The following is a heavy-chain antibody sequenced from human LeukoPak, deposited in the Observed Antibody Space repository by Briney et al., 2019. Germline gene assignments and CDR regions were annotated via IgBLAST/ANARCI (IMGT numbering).Heavy chain of an antibody. CDR2: IYYSGST. V-gene: IGHV4-39*07. CDR1: GGSISSSSYY. J-gene: IGHJ6*03. CDR3: TRAASSGPLFTYHMDV. D-gene: IGHD3-22*01. Sequence: SETLSLTCTVSGGSISSSSYYWGWIRQPPGKGLEWIGSIYYSGSTYYNPSLKSRVTISVDTSKNQFSLKLSSVTAADTAVYYCTRAASSGPLFTYHMDVWGKGTTVTVSS.